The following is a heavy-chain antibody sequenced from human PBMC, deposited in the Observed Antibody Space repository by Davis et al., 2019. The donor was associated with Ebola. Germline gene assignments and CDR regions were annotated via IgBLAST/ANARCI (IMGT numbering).Heavy chain of an antibody. D-gene: IGHD6-13*01. CDR2: IYYSGST. V-gene: IGHV4-61*01. Sequence: SETLSLTCTVSGGSVSSGSYYWSWIRQPPGKGLEWIGYIYYSGSTNYNPSLKSRVTISVDTSKNQFPLKLSSVTAADTAVYYCARDRRLAAAGTGFDPWGQGTLVTVSS. CDR3: ARDRRLAAAGTGFDP. CDR1: GGSVSSGSYY. J-gene: IGHJ5*02.